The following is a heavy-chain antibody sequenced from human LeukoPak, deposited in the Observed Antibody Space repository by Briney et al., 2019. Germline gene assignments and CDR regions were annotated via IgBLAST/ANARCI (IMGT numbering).Heavy chain of an antibody. J-gene: IGHJ4*02. CDR2: MYTSGST. CDR3: ARDYYGSGSYKSYFDN. D-gene: IGHD3-10*01. CDR1: GASISSDY. V-gene: IGHV4-4*07. Sequence: KPSETLSLTCTVSGASISSDYWSWIRQSAGKGLEWIGRMYTSGSTQYNPSLKSRVTISVDKSKNQLSLKLSSATAADTAVYYCARDYYGSGSYKSYFDNWGQGTQVTVSS.